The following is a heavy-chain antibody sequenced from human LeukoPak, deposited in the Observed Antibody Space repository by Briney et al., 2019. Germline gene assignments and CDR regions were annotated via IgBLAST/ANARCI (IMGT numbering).Heavy chain of an antibody. CDR2: ISWNSGSI. CDR3: AKVGADCSGGSCYSVDAFDI. Sequence: PGGSLRLSCAASGFTFDDYAMQWVRQAPGKGLEWVSGISWNSGSIGYADSVKGRFTISRDNAKNSLYLQMNSLRAEDTALYYCAKVGADCSGGSCYSVDAFDIWGQGTMVTVSS. CDR1: GFTFDDYA. J-gene: IGHJ3*02. D-gene: IGHD2-15*01. V-gene: IGHV3-9*01.